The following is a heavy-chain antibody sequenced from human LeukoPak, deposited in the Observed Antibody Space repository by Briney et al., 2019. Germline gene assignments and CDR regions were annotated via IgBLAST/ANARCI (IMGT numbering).Heavy chain of an antibody. CDR3: ATGRRGGAFDI. V-gene: IGHV4-39*07. CDR2: IYYNGNT. CDR1: GDSISSSDYY. D-gene: IGHD3-10*01. J-gene: IGHJ3*02. Sequence: SETLSLTCTVSGDSISSSDYYWAWIRQPPGKGLEWIGNIYYNGNTYYNSSLKSRVTISVDTSKNQFSLRLSSVTAADTAVYYCATGRRGGAFDIWGQGKMVTVSS.